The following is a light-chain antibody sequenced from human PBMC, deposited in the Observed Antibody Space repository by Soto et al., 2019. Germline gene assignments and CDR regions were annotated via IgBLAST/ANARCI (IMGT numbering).Light chain of an antibody. V-gene: IGLV1-51*02. CDR1: SSNIENNY. Sequence: QSVLTQPPSVSAAPGQKVTISCSGSSSNIENNYVSWYQQLPGTAPKLLIYENNRRPSGIPDRFTGSKSGTSATLGITGLQTGDEADYYCGTWDSRLSGFVFGTGTKVTVL. CDR2: ENN. J-gene: IGLJ1*01. CDR3: GTWDSRLSGFV.